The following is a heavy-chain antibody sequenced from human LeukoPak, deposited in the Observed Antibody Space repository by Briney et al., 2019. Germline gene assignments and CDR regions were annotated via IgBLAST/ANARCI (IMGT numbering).Heavy chain of an antibody. D-gene: IGHD1/OR15-1a*01. J-gene: IGHJ6*03. CDR1: GGSISSYY. V-gene: IGHV4-59*01. Sequence: SETLSLTCTVSGGSISSYYWSWIRQPPGKGLEWIGYIYYSGSTNYNPSLKSRVTISVDTSKNQFSLKLSSVTAADKAVYYCARDGNNDISYYYYMDVWGKGTTVTVSS. CDR3: ARDGNNDISYYYYMDV. CDR2: IYYSGST.